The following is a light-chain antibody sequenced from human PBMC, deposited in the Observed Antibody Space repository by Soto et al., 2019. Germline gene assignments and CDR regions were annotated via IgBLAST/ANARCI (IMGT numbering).Light chain of an antibody. J-gene: IGKJ1*01. CDR3: QQYNSYSWT. Sequence: IQMTPSPSTLSASVGDRFTSSCRASQSISSWLAWYQQKPGKAPKLLIYKASSLESGVPSRFSGSGSGTEFTLTISSLQPDDFATYYCQQYNSYSWTFGQGTKVDIK. V-gene: IGKV1-5*03. CDR2: KAS. CDR1: QSISSW.